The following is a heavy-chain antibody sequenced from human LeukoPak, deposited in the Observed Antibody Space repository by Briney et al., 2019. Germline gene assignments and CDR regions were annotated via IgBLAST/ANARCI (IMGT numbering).Heavy chain of an antibody. D-gene: IGHD6-13*01. CDR2: IRYDGSNK. Sequence: GGSLRLSCAASGFTFSSYSMHWVRQAPGKGLEWVAFIRYDGSNKYYADSVKGRFTISRDNSKNTLYLQMNSLRAEGTAVYYCAKERGSSSWYDSPVDYWGQGTLVTVSS. V-gene: IGHV3-30*02. J-gene: IGHJ4*02. CDR3: AKERGSSSWYDSPVDY. CDR1: GFTFSSYS.